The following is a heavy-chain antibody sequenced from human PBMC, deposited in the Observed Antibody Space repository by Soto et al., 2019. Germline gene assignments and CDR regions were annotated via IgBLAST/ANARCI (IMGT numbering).Heavy chain of an antibody. J-gene: IGHJ3*02. CDR3: ARGLTMVRGVILDAFDI. CDR1: GYTFTSYA. D-gene: IGHD3-10*01. Sequence: VASVKVSCKASGYTFTSYAMHWVRQAPGQRLEWMGWINAGNGNTKYSQKFQGRVTITRDTSASTAYMELSSLRSEDTAVYYCARGLTMVRGVILDAFDIWGQGTMVTVSS. CDR2: INAGNGNT. V-gene: IGHV1-3*01.